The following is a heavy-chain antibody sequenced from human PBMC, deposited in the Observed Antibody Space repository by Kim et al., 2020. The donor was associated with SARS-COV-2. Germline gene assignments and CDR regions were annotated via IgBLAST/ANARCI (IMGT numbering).Heavy chain of an antibody. J-gene: IGHJ4*02. CDR3: ARGDVYNGYEPFDY. CDR2: ISAYNGNK. D-gene: IGHD5-12*01. V-gene: IGHV1-18*01. CDR1: GYTFADYG. Sequence: ASVKVSCKTSGYTFADYGIAWVRQAPGQGLEWMGWISAYNGNKQYLQKLQGRVTLTTDRDTYTAYMELRSLRSDDTAVYFCARGDVYNGYEPFDYWGQGTLVSVTS.